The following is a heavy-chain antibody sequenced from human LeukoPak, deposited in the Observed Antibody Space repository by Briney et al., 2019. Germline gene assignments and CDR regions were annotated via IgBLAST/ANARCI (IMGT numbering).Heavy chain of an antibody. D-gene: IGHD3-10*01. CDR1: GFTFTNYE. J-gene: IGHJ5*02. V-gene: IGHV3-48*03. Sequence: GGSLRLSCAASGFTFTNYEMNWVRQAPGKGLEWVSCISSSGSTIYYADSVKGRFTISRDNAKNSLYLQMNSLRAEDTAVYYCARGRTYYYGSGSYDWFDPWGQGTLVTVSS. CDR2: ISSSGSTI. CDR3: ARGRTYYYGSGSYDWFDP.